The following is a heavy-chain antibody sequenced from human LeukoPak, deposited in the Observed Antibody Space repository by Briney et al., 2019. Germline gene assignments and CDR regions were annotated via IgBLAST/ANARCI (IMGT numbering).Heavy chain of an antibody. CDR2: IWYDGSNK. CDR3: ARARDEAALDY. Sequence: GGSLRLSCAASGFTFSSYGMHWVRQAPGRGLEWVAVIWYDGSNKYYADSVKGRFTISRDNSKNTLYLQMNSLRAEDTAVYYCARARDEAALDYWGQGTLVTVSS. CDR1: GFTFSSYG. V-gene: IGHV3-33*01. J-gene: IGHJ4*02. D-gene: IGHD6-13*01.